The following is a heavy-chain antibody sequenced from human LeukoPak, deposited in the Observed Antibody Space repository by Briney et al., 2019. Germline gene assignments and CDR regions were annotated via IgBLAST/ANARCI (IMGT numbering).Heavy chain of an antibody. D-gene: IGHD1-14*01. J-gene: IGHJ5*02. CDR1: GFTFSSYS. V-gene: IGHV3-21*01. CDR2: ISRSSSYI. Sequence: KPGGSLRLSCAASGFTFSSYSMNWVRQAPGKGLEWVSSISRSSSYIYYADSVKGRFTISRDNAKNSLYLQMNSLRAEDTAVYYCARETGAPGERFDPWGQGTLVTVSS. CDR3: ARETGAPGERFDP.